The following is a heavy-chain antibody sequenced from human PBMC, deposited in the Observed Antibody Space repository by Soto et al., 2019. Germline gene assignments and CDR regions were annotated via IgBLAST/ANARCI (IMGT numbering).Heavy chain of an antibody. CDR1: GFIFSSYA. CDR3: AKDSVHNLYRTSSLEDCFGP. D-gene: IGHD6-6*01. Sequence: TGGSLRLSCEASGFIFSSYAITWVRQAPGKGLEWVSTISGTGVNTYYADSVKGRFTVSIDNSKNTVWLQMNSLRAADSSVYYCAKDSVHNLYRTSSLEDCFGPWGQGTLVTVSS. V-gene: IGHV3-23*01. J-gene: IGHJ5*02. CDR2: ISGTGVNT.